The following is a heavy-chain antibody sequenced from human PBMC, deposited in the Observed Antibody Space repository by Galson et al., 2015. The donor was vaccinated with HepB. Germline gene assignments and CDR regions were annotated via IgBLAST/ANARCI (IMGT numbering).Heavy chain of an antibody. CDR1: GGSFSGYY. D-gene: IGHD4-17*01. CDR2: INHSGST. V-gene: IGHV4-34*01. CDR3: ARGRYGDYVAELYYFDY. Sequence: LSLTCAVYGGSFSGYYWGWIRQPPGKGLEWIGEINHSGSTNYNPSLKSRVTISVDTSKNQFSLELSSVTAADTAVYYCARGRYGDYVAELYYFDYWGQGTLVTVSS. J-gene: IGHJ4*02.